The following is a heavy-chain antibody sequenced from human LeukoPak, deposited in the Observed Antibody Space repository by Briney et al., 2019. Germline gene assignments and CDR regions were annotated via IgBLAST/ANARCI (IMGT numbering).Heavy chain of an antibody. D-gene: IGHD1-1*01. V-gene: IGHV4-4*07. CDR3: ARHTAVRLLPHYYYGMDV. CDR1: GGSISSYY. J-gene: IGHJ6*02. Sequence: SETLSLTCTVSGGSISSYYWSWIRQPAGKGLEWIGRIYTSGSTNYNPSLKSRVTMSVDTSKNQFSLKLSSVTAADTAVYYCARHTAVRLLPHYYYGMDVWGQGTTVTVSS. CDR2: IYTSGST.